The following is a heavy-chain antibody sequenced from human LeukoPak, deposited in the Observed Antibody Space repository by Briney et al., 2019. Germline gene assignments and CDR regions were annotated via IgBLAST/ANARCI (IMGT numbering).Heavy chain of an antibody. J-gene: IGHJ4*02. Sequence: PGGSLRLSCVVSGFTFSSYSMNWVRQAPGKGLEWVSSISSSSIHIYYGDSVKGRFIISRDNAKNSLYLQMNSLRAEDTAVYYCARDRGPNWWEVYAFDNWGQGTLVTVSS. CDR2: ISSSSIHI. CDR3: ARDRGPNWWEVYAFDN. D-gene: IGHD3-10*01. CDR1: GFTFSSYS. V-gene: IGHV3-21*01.